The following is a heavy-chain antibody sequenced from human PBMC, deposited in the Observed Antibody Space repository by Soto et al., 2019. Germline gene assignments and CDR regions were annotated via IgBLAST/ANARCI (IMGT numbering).Heavy chain of an antibody. CDR3: AHRPYSGSSYYFDY. CDR2: IYWDDDK. J-gene: IGHJ4*02. V-gene: IGHV2-5*02. CDR1: GFSLSTSGVG. Sequence: QITLKESGPPLVKPTQTLTLTCTFSGFSLSTSGVGVGWIRQPPGKALEWLALIYWDDDKRDSPFLKSRLTITKDTSKNQVVLTMTNMDPVETATYYCAHRPYSGSSYYFDYWGQGTLVTVSS. D-gene: IGHD6-6*01.